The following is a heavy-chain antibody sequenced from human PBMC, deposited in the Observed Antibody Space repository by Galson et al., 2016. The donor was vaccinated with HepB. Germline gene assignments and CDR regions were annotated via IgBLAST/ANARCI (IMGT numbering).Heavy chain of an antibody. J-gene: IGHJ5*02. CDR1: GFTFSNAW. CDR2: IKSKTDSATT. D-gene: IGHD1-1*01. Sequence: SLRLSCAASGFTFSNAWMSWVRQAPGKGLEWVARIKSKTDSATTDYATPVNGRFTISRDDSKNTLDLQGESLKTEDTDVYYCTTDGLLQRAGYLPGSWGQGTLVTVSS. CDR3: TTDGLLQRAGYLPGS. V-gene: IGHV3-15*01.